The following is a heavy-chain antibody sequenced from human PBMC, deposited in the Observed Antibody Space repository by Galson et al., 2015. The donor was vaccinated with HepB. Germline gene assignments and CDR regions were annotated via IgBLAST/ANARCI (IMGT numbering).Heavy chain of an antibody. Sequence: SLRLSCAASGFTFSSYSMNWVRQAPGKGLEWVSYISSSSSNIYHADSVKGRFTISRDNAKNSLYLQMNRLRAEDTAVYFCAGGTNTMLQGVAYNWFEPWGQGTPVTVS. J-gene: IGHJ5*02. V-gene: IGHV3-48*01. CDR2: ISSSSSNI. D-gene: IGHD3-10*01. CDR3: AGGTNTMLQGVAYNWFEP. CDR1: GFTFSSYS.